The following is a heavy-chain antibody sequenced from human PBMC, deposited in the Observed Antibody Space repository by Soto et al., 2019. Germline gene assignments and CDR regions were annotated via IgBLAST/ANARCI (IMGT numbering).Heavy chain of an antibody. J-gene: IGHJ6*02. CDR1: GGSISSSNW. Sequence: QVQLPESGPGLVKPSGTLSLTCAVSGGSISSSNWWSWVRQPPGKGLEWIGEIYHSGSTNYNPSLQSRVTTAVDKSQNQFSLKLSSVTAADTAVYYCARASRTRYYYYGMDVWGPGTTVTVSS. CDR2: IYHSGST. CDR3: ARASRTRYYYYGMDV. V-gene: IGHV4-4*02.